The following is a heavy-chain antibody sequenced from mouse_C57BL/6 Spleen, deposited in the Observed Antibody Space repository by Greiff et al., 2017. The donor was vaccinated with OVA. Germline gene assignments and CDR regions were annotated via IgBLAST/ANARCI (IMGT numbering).Heavy chain of an antibody. CDR3: ARYDYGPFDY. V-gene: IGHV14-2*01. Sequence: EVQLQQSGAELVKPGDSVKLSCTASGFNIKDYYMHWVKQRTEQGLEWIGRIDPEDGENKYAPKFQGKATITADTSSNTAYLQLSSLTSEDTAVYYCARYDYGPFDYWGQGTTLTVSS. CDR2: IDPEDGEN. D-gene: IGHD2-4*01. J-gene: IGHJ2*01. CDR1: GFNIKDYY.